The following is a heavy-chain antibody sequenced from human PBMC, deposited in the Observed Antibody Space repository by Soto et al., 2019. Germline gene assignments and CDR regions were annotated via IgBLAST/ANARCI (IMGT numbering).Heavy chain of an antibody. V-gene: IGHV4-30-2*01. J-gene: IGHJ5*02. D-gene: IGHD4-17*01. CDR3: ARFYGNYENWFDP. Sequence: QLQLQESGSGLVKPSQTLSLTCAVSGGSISSAGGYSWSWIRQPPGKGLEWIGYLYHSGSTYSNPTLKSRVTISVDRSNNQFSLKLSSVTAADTAMYDCARFYGNYENWFDPWGQGTLVTVSS. CDR1: GGSISSAGGYS. CDR2: LYHSGST.